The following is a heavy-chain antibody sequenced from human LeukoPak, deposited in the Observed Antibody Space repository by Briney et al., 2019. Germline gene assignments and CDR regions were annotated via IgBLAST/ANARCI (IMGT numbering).Heavy chain of an antibody. CDR3: AREASV. CDR2: INPSGGST. Sequence: ASVKLSCKASGYTFTSYRMHWVRQAPGHGLEWMGIINPSGGSTDYAQKFQGRVTMSRDTSTSTVYMELCSLRSEDTAVYYCAREASVWGQGTLVTVSS. J-gene: IGHJ4*02. CDR1: GYTFTSYR. D-gene: IGHD6-6*01. V-gene: IGHV1-46*01.